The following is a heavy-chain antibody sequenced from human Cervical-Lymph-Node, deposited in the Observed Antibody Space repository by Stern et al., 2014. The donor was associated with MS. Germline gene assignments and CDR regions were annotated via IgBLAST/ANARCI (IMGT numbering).Heavy chain of an antibody. CDR2: TLPNFDTT. CDR1: GVTLNSYA. CDR3: ARNQLGETNGQYYFYGMDV. J-gene: IGHJ6*02. D-gene: IGHD3-16*01. Sequence: DQLEESGAELKKPRSSLKVSCKASGVTLNSYAISWVRQPPGPGHESMGGTLPNFDTTNYTQKFQGRVTITADESTTTAYMELSSLRSEDTAVYFCARNQLGETNGQYYFYGMDVWGQGTTVTVSS. V-gene: IGHV1-69*12.